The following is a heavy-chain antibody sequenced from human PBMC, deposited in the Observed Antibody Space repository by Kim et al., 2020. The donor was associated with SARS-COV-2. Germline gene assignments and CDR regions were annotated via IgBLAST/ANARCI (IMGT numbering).Heavy chain of an antibody. J-gene: IGHJ3*02. Sequence: GGSLRLSCAASGFTFSSYAMSWVRQAPGKGLEWVSVIYSGGSSTYYADSVKGRFTISRDNSKNTLYLQMNSLRAEDTAVYYCAGELERGAFDIWGQGTMGTVSS. CDR3: AGELERGAFDI. CDR1: GFTFSSYA. V-gene: IGHV3-23*03. CDR2: IYSGGSST. D-gene: IGHD1-1*01.